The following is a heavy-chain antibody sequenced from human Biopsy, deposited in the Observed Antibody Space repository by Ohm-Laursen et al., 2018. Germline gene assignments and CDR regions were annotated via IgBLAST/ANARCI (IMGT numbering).Heavy chain of an antibody. Sequence: TQTLTLTCTFSGFSLSPSGVGVAWIRQPPGKALEWLALIYWNDDKRYSPSLSYRPPITKDTSKNQVVLTMTDVDPVDTATYYCAHSGGSNYRVYSFDHWGQGTLVTVSS. CDR2: IYWNDDK. CDR1: GFSLSPSGVG. CDR3: AHSGGSNYRVYSFDH. V-gene: IGHV2-5*01. J-gene: IGHJ4*02. D-gene: IGHD1-26*01.